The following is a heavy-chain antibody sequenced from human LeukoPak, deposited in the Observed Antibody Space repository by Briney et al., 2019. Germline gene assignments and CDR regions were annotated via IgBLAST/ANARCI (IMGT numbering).Heavy chain of an antibody. Sequence: SESLSLTCAVYGGSFSGYYWSWIRHPAGKGREWIGEINHSGSTNYNPSLKSRVTISVDTSKNQFSLKLSSVTAADTAVYYCASMRYSYGYFRRVGMDVWGQGTTVTVSS. CDR2: INHSGST. V-gene: IGHV4-34*01. CDR1: GGSFSGYY. CDR3: ASMRYSYGYFRRVGMDV. J-gene: IGHJ6*02. D-gene: IGHD5-18*01.